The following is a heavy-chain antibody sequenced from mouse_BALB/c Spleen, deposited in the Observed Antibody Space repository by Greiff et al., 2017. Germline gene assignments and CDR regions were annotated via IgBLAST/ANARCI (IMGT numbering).Heavy chain of an antibody. V-gene: IGHV14-3*02. CDR3: ARAPFAWFAY. Sequence: VQLQQSGAELVKPGASVKLSCTASGFNIKDTYMPWVKQRPEQGLEWIGRIDPANGNTKYDPKFQGKATITADTSSNTAYLQLSSLTSEDTAVYYCARAPFAWFAYWGQGTLVTVSA. CDR2: IDPANGNT. CDR1: GFNIKDTY. J-gene: IGHJ3*01.